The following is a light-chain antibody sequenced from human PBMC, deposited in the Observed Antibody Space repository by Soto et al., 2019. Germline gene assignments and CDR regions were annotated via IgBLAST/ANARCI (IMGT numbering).Light chain of an antibody. Sequence: QSVLTQPPSVSGAPGQRVTIPCTGSTSNIGSFYDVHWYQQLPGTVPKLLIYGDNNRPSGVPDRFSGSKSGTSASLAITGLQDDHLADYYCQSFDNSLSHVVFGGGIKLNVL. J-gene: IGLJ2*01. CDR2: GDN. CDR3: QSFDNSLSHVV. CDR1: TSNIGSFYD. V-gene: IGLV1-40*01.